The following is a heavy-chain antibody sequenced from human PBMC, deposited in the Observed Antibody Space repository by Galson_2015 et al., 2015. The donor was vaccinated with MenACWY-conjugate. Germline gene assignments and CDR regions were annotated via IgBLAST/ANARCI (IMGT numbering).Heavy chain of an antibody. Sequence: SLRLSCAASGFTFSTYDMNWVRQAPGKGLEWVSYICCSSSTIYYADSVKGRFTISRDNAKNSLYLQMNTLRDEDTAVYYRARVPGYSYGYYDWWGQGTLVTVSS. V-gene: IGHV3-48*02. CDR2: ICCSSSTI. CDR1: GFTFSTYD. CDR3: ARVPGYSYGYYDW. J-gene: IGHJ4*02. D-gene: IGHD5-18*01.